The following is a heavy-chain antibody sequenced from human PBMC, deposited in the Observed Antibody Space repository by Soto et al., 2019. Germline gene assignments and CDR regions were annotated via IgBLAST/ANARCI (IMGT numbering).Heavy chain of an antibody. CDR3: ATPIVVVTASDY. V-gene: IGHV3-30-3*01. CDR2: ISYDGSNK. D-gene: IGHD2-21*02. J-gene: IGHJ4*02. CDR1: GFTFSSYA. Sequence: QVQLVESGGGVGQPGRSLGLSCAASGFTFSSYAMHWVRQAPGKGLEWVAVISYDGSNKYYADSVKGRFTISRDNSKNTLYLQMNSLRAEDTAVYYCATPIVVVTASDYWGQGTLVTVSS.